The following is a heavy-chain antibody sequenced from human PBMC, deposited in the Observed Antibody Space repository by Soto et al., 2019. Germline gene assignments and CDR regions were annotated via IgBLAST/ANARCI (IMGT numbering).Heavy chain of an antibody. CDR3: ARTMTTSGWFDP. Sequence: PSETLSLTCAVSGGPITSGGYSWSWIRQPPGMGLEWIGYIYHSGGTYYNPSLKSRVTLSIDRTKKQFSLKLKSVTAADTAVYFCARTMTTSGWFDPWGQGTLVTV. J-gene: IGHJ5*02. CDR1: GGPITSGGYS. D-gene: IGHD4-17*01. V-gene: IGHV4-30-2*01. CDR2: IYHSGGT.